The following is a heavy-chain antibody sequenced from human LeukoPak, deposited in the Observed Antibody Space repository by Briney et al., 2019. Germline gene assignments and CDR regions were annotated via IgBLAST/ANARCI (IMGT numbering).Heavy chain of an antibody. V-gene: IGHV3-7*01. CDR2: IKQDGSER. J-gene: IGHJ4*02. Sequence: PGGSLRLSCAASGFTFSSYAMHWVRQAPGKGLEWVANIKQDGSERYYVDSVKGRFTISRDNAKNSLYLQMNSLRAEDTAVYYCARDVGDYWGQGTLVTVSS. CDR3: ARDVGDY. CDR1: GFTFSSYA.